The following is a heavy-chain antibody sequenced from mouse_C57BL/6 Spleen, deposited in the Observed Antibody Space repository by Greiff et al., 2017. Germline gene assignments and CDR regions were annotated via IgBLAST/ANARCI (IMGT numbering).Heavy chain of an antibody. CDR2: INPNNGGT. J-gene: IGHJ3*01. Sequence: VQLQQSGPELVKPGASVKISCKASGYTFTDYYMNWVKQSHGKSLEWIGDINPNNGGTSYNQKFKGKATLTVDKSSSTAYMELRSLTSEDSAVYYCARSPYGSSLAWFAYWGQGTLVTVSA. CDR1: GYTFTDYY. D-gene: IGHD1-1*01. V-gene: IGHV1-26*01. CDR3: ARSPYGSSLAWFAY.